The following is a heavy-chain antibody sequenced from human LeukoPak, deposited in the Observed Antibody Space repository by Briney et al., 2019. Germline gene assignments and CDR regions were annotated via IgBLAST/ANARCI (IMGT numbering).Heavy chain of an antibody. D-gene: IGHD3-22*01. CDR3: ARGGFSHGFDI. CDR2: IDNDGSDT. CDR1: GYTLRTYW. J-gene: IGHJ3*02. Sequence: PGGSLRLSCAASGYTLRTYWMHWVRDAPGKGLVCVSRIDNDGSDTIYADSVKGRFTVSRDNAKNTVYLQMNSLRVGDTAVYYCARGGFSHGFDIWGQGTVVTVSS. V-gene: IGHV3-74*01.